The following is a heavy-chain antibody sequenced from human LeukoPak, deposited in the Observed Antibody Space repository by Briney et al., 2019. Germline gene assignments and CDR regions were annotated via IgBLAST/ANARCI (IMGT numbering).Heavy chain of an antibody. J-gene: IGHJ4*02. Sequence: GGSLRLSCAASGFTFSSYAMHWVRQAPGKGLEWVAVISYDGSNKYYADSVKGRFTISRDNSKNTLYLQMNSLRAEDTAVYYCARGKRHYDFWSSDFDYWGQGTLVTVSS. CDR3: ARGKRHYDFWSSDFDY. V-gene: IGHV3-30-3*01. D-gene: IGHD3-3*01. CDR1: GFTFSSYA. CDR2: ISYDGSNK.